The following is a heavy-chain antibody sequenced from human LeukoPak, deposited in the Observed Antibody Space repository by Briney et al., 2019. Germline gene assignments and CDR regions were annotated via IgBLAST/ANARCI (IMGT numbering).Heavy chain of an antibody. V-gene: IGHV4-4*07. CDR3: ARAATSHYFDY. Sequence: SETLSLTCTVSGGSISSYYWSWIRQPAGKGLEWIGRIYTSGSTYYNPSLESRVTISGDRSKNQFSLKMSSVTAADTAVYYCARAATSHYFDYWGPGTLVTVSS. J-gene: IGHJ4*02. CDR1: GGSISSYY. CDR2: IYTSGST.